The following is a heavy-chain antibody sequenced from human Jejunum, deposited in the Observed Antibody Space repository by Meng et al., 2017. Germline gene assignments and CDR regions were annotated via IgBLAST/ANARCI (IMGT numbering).Heavy chain of an antibody. Sequence: LQLQGSGPGLVKPSETLPLTCTVSGGSISSSSYYWGWIRQPPGKGLEWIGSIYYSGSTYYNPSLKSRVTISVDTSKNQFSLKLSSVTAADTAVYYCASYAATVTTLGVVWFDPWGQGTLVTVSS. CDR1: GGSISSSSYY. D-gene: IGHD4-17*01. J-gene: IGHJ5*02. V-gene: IGHV4-39*07. CDR2: IYYSGST. CDR3: ASYAATVTTLGVVWFDP.